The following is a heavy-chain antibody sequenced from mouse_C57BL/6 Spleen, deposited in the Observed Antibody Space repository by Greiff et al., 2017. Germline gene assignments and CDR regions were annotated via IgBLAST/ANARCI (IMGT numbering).Heavy chain of an antibody. CDR3: ASGGYYGSGAMDY. D-gene: IGHD1-1*01. V-gene: IGHV3-1*01. CDR1: GYSITSGYD. Sequence: VQLQQSGPGMVKPSQSLSLTCTVTGYSITSGYDWHWIRHFPGNKLEWMGYISYSGSTNYNPSLKSRISITHDTSKNHFFLKLNSVTTEDTATYYCASGGYYGSGAMDYWGQGTSVTVSS. CDR2: ISYSGST. J-gene: IGHJ4*01.